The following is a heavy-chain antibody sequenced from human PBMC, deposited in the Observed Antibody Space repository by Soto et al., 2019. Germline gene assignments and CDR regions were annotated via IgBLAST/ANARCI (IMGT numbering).Heavy chain of an antibody. V-gene: IGHV3-48*03. D-gene: IGHD5-18*01. CDR2: ISSSGSTT. J-gene: IGHJ6*02. CDR1: GFTFSSYE. Sequence: EVLLVESGGGLVQPGGSLRLSCAASGFTFSSYETNWVRQAPGKGLEWVSYISSSGSTTYYADSVKGRFTISRDNAKNSLYLQMNSLRAEDTAVYYCARVRTIVDSAVVTYYYYGMDVWGQGTTVTVSS. CDR3: ARVRTIVDSAVVTYYYYGMDV.